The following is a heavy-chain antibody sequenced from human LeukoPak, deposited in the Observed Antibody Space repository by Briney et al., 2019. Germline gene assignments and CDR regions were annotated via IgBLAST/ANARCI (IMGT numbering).Heavy chain of an antibody. Sequence: GGSLRLSCAASGFTFSGYGMHWVRQAPGKGLEWVAVISYDGSDKYYADSVKGRFTISRDNSKNTLYLQMNSLRPEDTAVYYCAKNRDYHFDYWGQGTLVTVSS. V-gene: IGHV3-30*18. CDR1: GFTFSGYG. CDR3: AKNRDYHFDY. CDR2: ISYDGSDK. D-gene: IGHD4-17*01. J-gene: IGHJ4*02.